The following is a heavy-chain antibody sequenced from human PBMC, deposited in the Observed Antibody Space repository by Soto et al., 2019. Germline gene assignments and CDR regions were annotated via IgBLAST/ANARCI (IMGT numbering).Heavy chain of an antibody. CDR2: ISAYNGNT. CDR3: ARDPTIFGVVKGYYFDY. CDR1: GYTFTSYG. Sequence: ASVKVSCKASGYTFTSYGISWVRQAPGQGLERMGWISAYNGNTNYAQKLQGRVTMTTDTSTSTAYMELRSLRSDDTAVYYCARDPTIFGVVKGYYFDYWGQGTLVTVSS. D-gene: IGHD3-3*01. V-gene: IGHV1-18*01. J-gene: IGHJ4*02.